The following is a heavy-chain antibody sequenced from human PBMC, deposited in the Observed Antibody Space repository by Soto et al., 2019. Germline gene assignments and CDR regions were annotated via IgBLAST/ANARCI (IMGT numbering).Heavy chain of an antibody. CDR1: EGSISNNGCY. CDR3: ARRSIAAADSFDY. J-gene: IGHJ4*02. CDR2: FYYNGNT. V-gene: IGHV4-39*02. D-gene: IGHD6-13*01. Sequence: SEPLSLSCAVAEGSISNNGCYWGWIRQPPGKGLEWIGTFYYNGNTYYNPSLKSRVTISVDTSKSHFSLKLRSVTAADTAIYYCARRSIAAADSFDYWGQGTLVTGSS.